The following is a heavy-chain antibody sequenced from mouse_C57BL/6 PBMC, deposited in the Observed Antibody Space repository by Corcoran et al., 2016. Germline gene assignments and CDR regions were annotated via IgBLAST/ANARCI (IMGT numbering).Heavy chain of an antibody. V-gene: IGHV1-63*01. CDR3: ARWELGRFDY. CDR1: GYTFTNYW. J-gene: IGHJ2*01. D-gene: IGHD4-1*01. CDR2: IYPGGGYT. Sequence: QVQLQQSGAELVRPGTSVKMSCKASGYTFTNYWIGWAKQRPGHGLEWIGDIYPGGGYTNYNEKFKGKATLTADKSSSTAYMQFSSLTSEDSAIYYCARWELGRFDYWGQGTTLTVSS.